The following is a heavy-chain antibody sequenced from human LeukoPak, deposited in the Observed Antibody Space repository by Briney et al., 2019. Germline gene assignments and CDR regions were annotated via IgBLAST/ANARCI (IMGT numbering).Heavy chain of an antibody. CDR3: ARAQWLVASFDY. J-gene: IGHJ4*02. CDR2: IYSGCST. V-gene: IGHV3-53*01. D-gene: IGHD6-19*01. Sequence: GGSLSLSCAASGFTVSSNYMSWVRQAPGKGLEWVSVIYSGCSTYYADSVKSRFTISRDNSKNTLYLQMNSLRAEDTAVYYCARAQWLVASFDYWGQGTLVTVSS. CDR1: GFTVSSNY.